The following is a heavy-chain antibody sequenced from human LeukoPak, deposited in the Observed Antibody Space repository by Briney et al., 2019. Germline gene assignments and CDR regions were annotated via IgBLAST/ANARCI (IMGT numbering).Heavy chain of an antibody. J-gene: IGHJ4*02. CDR3: ATCFDFLDF. CDR1: GFTFGIYW. D-gene: IGHD5-12*01. Sequence: GESLKISCTGSGFTFGIYWLAWVRQTPGKGLEWVGFIHPSDSETKYSPSFEGQVAVSADKSINTAYLQWTSLTASDSAVYYCATCFDFLDFWGQGTRVTVSS. V-gene: IGHV5-51*01. CDR2: IHPSDSET.